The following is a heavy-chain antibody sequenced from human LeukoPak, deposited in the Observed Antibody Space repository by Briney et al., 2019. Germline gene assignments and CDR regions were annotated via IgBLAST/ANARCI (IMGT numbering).Heavy chain of an antibody. CDR1: GGSFSGYY. V-gene: IGHV4-34*01. CDR3: ARVLAYCGGDCYSAPDY. D-gene: IGHD2-21*02. Sequence: KPSETLSLTCAVYGGSFSGYYWSWIRQPPGKGLEWIGEINYSGSTNYNPSLKSRVTISVDTSKNQFSLKLSSVTAADTAVYYCARVLAYCGGDCYSAPDYWGQGTLVTVSS. CDR2: INYSGST. J-gene: IGHJ4*02.